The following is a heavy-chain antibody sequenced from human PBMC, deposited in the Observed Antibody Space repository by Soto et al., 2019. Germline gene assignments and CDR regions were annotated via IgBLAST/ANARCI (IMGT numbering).Heavy chain of an antibody. CDR1: GYTLTSYG. V-gene: IGHV1-18*01. Sequence: ASVKVSCKASGYTLTSYGISWVRQAPGQGLEWKGWISAYNGNTNYAQKLQGRVTMTTDTSTSTAYMELRSLRSDDTAVYYCARYECGSTSCSKPPINYWGQGTLVTVSS. J-gene: IGHJ4*02. CDR3: ARYECGSTSCSKPPINY. D-gene: IGHD2-2*01. CDR2: ISAYNGNT.